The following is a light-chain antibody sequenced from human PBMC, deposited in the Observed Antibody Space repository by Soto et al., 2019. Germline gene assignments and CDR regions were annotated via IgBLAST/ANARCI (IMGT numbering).Light chain of an antibody. Sequence: QSVLTQPASVSGANGQSITISCTGNTCDVANYNLVSWYQQQPGKVPKLSIHEDNKRPSGISDRFSGSKSGNTASVSISALRAEDEDDYYWGSDECGQRPSVIFGGGTKLTVL. V-gene: IGLV2-23*01. CDR3: GSDECGQRPSVI. J-gene: IGLJ2*01. CDR2: EDN. CDR1: TCDVANYNL.